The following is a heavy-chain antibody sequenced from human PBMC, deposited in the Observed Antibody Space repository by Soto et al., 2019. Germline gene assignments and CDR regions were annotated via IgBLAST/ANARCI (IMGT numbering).Heavy chain of an antibody. Sequence: KPSETLSLTCLVSGFPISSPYSWGWIRQPPGKGLEWIGSISHTGTTSYSPSLTSRVSISVDTSKNQVSLKLTSVTAADTAVYFCARVTMVIRDSDHFGVDVWGHGTTVT. J-gene: IGHJ6*02. CDR2: ISHTGTT. V-gene: IGHV4-38-2*02. CDR1: GFPISSPYS. D-gene: IGHD2-21*01. CDR3: ARVTMVIRDSDHFGVDV.